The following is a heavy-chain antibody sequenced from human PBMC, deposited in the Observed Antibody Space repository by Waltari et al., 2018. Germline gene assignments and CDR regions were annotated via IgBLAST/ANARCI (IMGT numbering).Heavy chain of an antibody. CDR1: GFPFRSYG. D-gene: IGHD3-16*01. V-gene: IGHV3-30*16. J-gene: IGHJ4*02. Sequence: QVQLVEYGGGVVPPGRSLRRSCSAFGFPFRSYGMHWVRQAPGKGPEWVAVMSYDGSDQNYADSVKGRFTISRDNTKNTLYLQMNSLRAEDTAVYYCARGGEGPYFDYWGQGALVTVSS. CDR3: ARGGEGPYFDY. CDR2: MSYDGSDQ.